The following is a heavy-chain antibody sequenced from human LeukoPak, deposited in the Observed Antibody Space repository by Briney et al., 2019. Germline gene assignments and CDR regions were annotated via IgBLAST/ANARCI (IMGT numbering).Heavy chain of an antibody. CDR2: ISGSGGST. V-gene: IGHV3-23*01. J-gene: IGHJ3*02. CDR3: AKEGPWGDSTGDYFHDALDM. D-gene: IGHD3-22*01. Sequence: GGSLRLSCAASGFTFSSYAMSWVRQAPGKGLEWVSAISGSGGSTYYADSVKGRFTISRDNSKNTLYLQMNSLRAEDTAVYYCAKEGPWGDSTGDYFHDALDMWGQGTVVTVSS. CDR1: GFTFSSYA.